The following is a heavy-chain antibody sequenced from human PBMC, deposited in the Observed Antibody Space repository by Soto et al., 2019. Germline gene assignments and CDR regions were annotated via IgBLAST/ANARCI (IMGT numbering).Heavy chain of an antibody. V-gene: IGHV1-3*01. Sequence: ASVKVSCKASGYTFTSYAMHWVRQAPGQRLEWMGWINAGNGNTKYSQKFQGRVTITRDTSASTAYMELSSLRSEDTAVYYCARSPYYDFTPAPWGQGTLVTVSS. D-gene: IGHD3-3*01. CDR2: INAGNGNT. CDR3: ARSPYYDFTPAP. CDR1: GYTFTSYA. J-gene: IGHJ5*02.